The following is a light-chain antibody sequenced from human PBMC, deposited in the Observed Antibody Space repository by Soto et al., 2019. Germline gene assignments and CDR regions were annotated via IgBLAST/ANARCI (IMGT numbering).Light chain of an antibody. Sequence: DIQMTQSPSSLSASVGDRVTITCRASQTIVNYLSWYQQKPGKAPKLLIYAASSLHSGVPSRFSASGSGTDFTLTISSLQPEDFATYYCQQSFFTPLTFGQGTKVEIK. J-gene: IGKJ1*01. CDR3: QQSFFTPLT. CDR2: AAS. V-gene: IGKV1-39*01. CDR1: QTIVNY.